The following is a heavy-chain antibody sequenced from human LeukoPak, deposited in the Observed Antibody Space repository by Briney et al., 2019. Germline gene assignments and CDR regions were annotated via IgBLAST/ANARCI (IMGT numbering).Heavy chain of an antibody. CDR1: ALTFIDYP. Sequence: GGSLTLACQAPALTFIDYPMTWVRQSPGKGLEWVSSISGSSSFIYYTYSVQGRGTVSRATAETSPFMQMDRLKAEDTDVSYCARLPQSFVGASPFDFWGQGSLVTVSS. D-gene: IGHD3-16*01. V-gene: IGHV3-21*01. J-gene: IGHJ4*02. CDR2: ISGSSSFI. CDR3: ARLPQSFVGASPFDF.